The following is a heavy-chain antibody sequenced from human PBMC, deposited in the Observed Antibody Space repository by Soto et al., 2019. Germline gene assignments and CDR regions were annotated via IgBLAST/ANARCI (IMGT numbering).Heavy chain of an antibody. J-gene: IGHJ4*02. V-gene: IGHV3-66*01. CDR1: GFTVSSNY. D-gene: IGHD2-2*01. Sequence: EVQLVESGGGLVQPGGSLRLSCAVSGFTVSSNYLSWVRQAPGKGLEWVSVIYSGGSTYYADSVKGRFTISRDISKNTLYLQMNSLRGEDTAVYYCARTAYAYSPFDYWGQGTLVTVSS. CDR3: ARTAYAYSPFDY. CDR2: IYSGGST.